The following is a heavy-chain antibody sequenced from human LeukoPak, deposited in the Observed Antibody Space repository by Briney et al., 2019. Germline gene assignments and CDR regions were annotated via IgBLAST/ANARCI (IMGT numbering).Heavy chain of an antibody. CDR1: GFILNDHC. V-gene: IGHV3-72*01. CDR2: TRNKVNSYST. Sequence: PGGSLRLSCAASGFILNDHCMDWVRQAPGKGLEWVGRTRNKVNSYSTEYAASVNGRFTISRDDSKNLLYLQMNSLKTEDTAMYYCARSGSYAAFHIWGQGTMVTVSS. J-gene: IGHJ3*02. CDR3: ARSGSYAAFHI. D-gene: IGHD1-26*01.